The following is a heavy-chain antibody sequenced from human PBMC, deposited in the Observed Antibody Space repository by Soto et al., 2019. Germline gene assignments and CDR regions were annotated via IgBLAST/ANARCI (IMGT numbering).Heavy chain of an antibody. CDR3: ARIRDFDWLLDY. J-gene: IGHJ4*02. Sequence: LSLTCTVSGGSISSSSYYWGWIRQPPGKGLEWIGSIYYSGSTYYNPSLKSRVTISVDTSKNQFSLKLSSVTAADTAVYYCARIRDFDWLLDYWGQGTLVTVSS. V-gene: IGHV4-39*01. CDR1: GGSISSSSYY. CDR2: IYYSGST. D-gene: IGHD3-9*01.